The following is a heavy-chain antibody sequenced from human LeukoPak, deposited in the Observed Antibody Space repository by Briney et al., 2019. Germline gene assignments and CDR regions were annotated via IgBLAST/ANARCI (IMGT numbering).Heavy chain of an antibody. CDR1: GGSISSSSYY. CDR2: IYYSGST. D-gene: IGHD6-19*01. J-gene: IGHJ5*02. CDR3: ASSSGWSPYNWFDP. V-gene: IGHV4-39*07. Sequence: SETLSLTCTVSGGSISSSSYYWGWIRQPPGKGLEWIGSIYYSGSTYYNPSLKSRVTISVDTSKNQFSLKLSSVTAADTAVYYCASSSGWSPYNWFDPWGQGTLVTVSS.